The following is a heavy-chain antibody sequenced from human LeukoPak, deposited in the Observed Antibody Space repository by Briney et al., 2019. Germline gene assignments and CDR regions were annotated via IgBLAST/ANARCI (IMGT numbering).Heavy chain of an antibody. V-gene: IGHV4-38-2*02. CDR1: GYSITNNYN. CDR3: VNYYDSSDYQQPNHFDY. Sequence: SETLSLTCTVSGYSITNNYNWGWIRQPPGKGLDWIGSIYYSGSTYYNPSLKSRFTISVDTSKNHFSLKLSSVTAADTAVYYCVNYYDSSDYQQPNHFDYWGQGTLVTVSS. CDR2: IYYSGST. D-gene: IGHD3-22*01. J-gene: IGHJ4*02.